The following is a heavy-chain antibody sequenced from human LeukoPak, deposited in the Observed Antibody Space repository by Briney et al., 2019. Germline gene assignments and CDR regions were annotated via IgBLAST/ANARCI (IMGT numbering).Heavy chain of an antibody. D-gene: IGHD3-16*01. Sequence: ASVKVSCKASGYTFTSYGISWVRQAPGQGLEWMGWISAYNSNTNYAQKLQGRVTMTTDTSTSTAYMELRSLRSDDTAVYYCARFIPSFAQYYFDYWGQGTLVTVSS. CDR1: GYTFTSYG. V-gene: IGHV1-18*01. CDR2: ISAYNSNT. J-gene: IGHJ4*02. CDR3: ARFIPSFAQYYFDY.